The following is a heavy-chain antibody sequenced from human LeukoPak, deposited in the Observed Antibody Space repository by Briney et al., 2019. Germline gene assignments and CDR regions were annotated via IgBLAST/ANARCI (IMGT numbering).Heavy chain of an antibody. Sequence: SETLSLTCAVYGGSFSGYYWSWIRQPPGKGLEWIGEINHSGSTNYNPSLKSRVTISVDTSRNQFSLKLSSVTAADTAVYYCARGKLRGYCSSTSCYTPYMDVWGKGTTVTVSS. D-gene: IGHD2-2*02. CDR2: INHSGST. CDR1: GGSFSGYY. V-gene: IGHV4-34*01. J-gene: IGHJ6*03. CDR3: ARGKLRGYCSSTSCYTPYMDV.